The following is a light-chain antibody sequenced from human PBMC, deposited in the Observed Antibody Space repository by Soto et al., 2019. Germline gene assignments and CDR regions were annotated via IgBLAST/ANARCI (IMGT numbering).Light chain of an antibody. CDR3: SLYTSSSLYV. Sequence: QSVLTQPPSVSGSPGQSVTISCTGTSSDVGSYNRVSWYQQPPGTAPKLMIYEVSNRPSGVPDRFSGSKSGNTASLTISGLQAEDVADYYCSLYTSSSLYVFGTGTKVTVL. V-gene: IGLV2-18*01. CDR2: EVS. J-gene: IGLJ1*01. CDR1: SSDVGSYNR.